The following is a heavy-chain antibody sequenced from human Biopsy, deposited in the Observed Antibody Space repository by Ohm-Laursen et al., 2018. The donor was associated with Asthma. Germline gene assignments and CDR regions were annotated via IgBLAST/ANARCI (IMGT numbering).Heavy chain of an antibody. CDR1: RGSVNSDKYY. V-gene: IGHV4-61*01. Sequence: SDTLSLTWPVSRGSVNSDKYYWSWIRQAPGKGLEWIAYVFYSGATNYNPSLKSRAALSIDTSKNQFSLRLTFLSASDTAVYYCARGTIVAGIDYWSRGTLVTVSS. CDR2: VFYSGAT. J-gene: IGHJ4*02. D-gene: IGHD2-21*01. CDR3: ARGTIVAGIDY.